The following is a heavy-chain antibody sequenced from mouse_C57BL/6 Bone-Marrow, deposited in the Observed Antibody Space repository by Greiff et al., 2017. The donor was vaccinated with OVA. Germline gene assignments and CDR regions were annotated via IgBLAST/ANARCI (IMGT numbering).Heavy chain of an antibody. V-gene: IGHV14-4*01. CDR1: GFNIKDDY. CDR2: IDPENGDT. J-gene: IGHJ3*01. Sequence: VQLKESGAELVRPGASVKLSCTASGFNIKDDYMHWVKQRPEKGLGWIGWIDPENGDTEYASKFQGKATITADTSSNTAYLQLSSLTSEDTAVYYCTTGPWFAYWGQGTLVTVSA. CDR3: TTGPWFAY.